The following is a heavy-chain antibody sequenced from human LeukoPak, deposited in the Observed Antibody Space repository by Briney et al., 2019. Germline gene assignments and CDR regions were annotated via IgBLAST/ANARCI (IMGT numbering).Heavy chain of an antibody. CDR1: GFIFSAYE. J-gene: IGHJ4*02. CDR3: VSAYGGLLDH. CDR2: ISGSGDTI. V-gene: IGHV3-48*03. Sequence: GGSLRLSCAASGFIFSAYEMNWVRQAPGKGLEWLSYISGSGDTIYYAESVKGRFTISRDNAQNSLYLQMNSPRAEDTAVYYCVSAYGGLLDHWGQGTLVTVSS. D-gene: IGHD3-16*01.